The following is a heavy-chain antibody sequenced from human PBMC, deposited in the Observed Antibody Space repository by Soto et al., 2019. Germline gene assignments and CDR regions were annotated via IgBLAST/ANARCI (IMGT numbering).Heavy chain of an antibody. J-gene: IGHJ3*02. CDR1: GGSFSGYY. CDR3: ARSHPAVGAFDI. Sequence: QVQLQPWGAGLLKPSETLSLTCAVYGGSFSGYYWSWIRQPPGKGLEWIGEINHSGSTNYNPSLKSRVTISVYTSKNQFSLKLSAVTAADTAVYDCARSHPAVGAFDIWGQGTMVTVSS. V-gene: IGHV4-34*01. CDR2: INHSGST.